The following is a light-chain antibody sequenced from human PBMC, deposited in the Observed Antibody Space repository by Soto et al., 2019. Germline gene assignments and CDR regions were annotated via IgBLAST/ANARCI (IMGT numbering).Light chain of an antibody. J-gene: IGLJ3*02. Sequence: QSVLTQSPSASGSPGQSVTISCTGTSSDVGGHNYVSWYQHHPGKAPKLIIYEVSKRPSGVPDRFSGSKSANTASLTVSGLQAGDGGFYYFSPTAGDNNLVFGGGTKLTVL. V-gene: IGLV2-8*01. CDR1: SSDVGGHNY. CDR3: SPTAGDNNLV. CDR2: EVS.